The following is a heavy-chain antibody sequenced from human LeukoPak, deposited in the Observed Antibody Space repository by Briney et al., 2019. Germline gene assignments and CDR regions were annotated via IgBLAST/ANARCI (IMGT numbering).Heavy chain of an antibody. J-gene: IGHJ6*02. CDR3: ARDAYGMDV. Sequence: GRSLRLSCAASGFTFTNYALHWVRQAPGKGLEWVSVISYDGRNQYYADPVKGRFTISRDDSKNRLYLQMDSLRVEDTAVYYCARDAYGMDVWGQGTMVTVSS. V-gene: IGHV3-30*04. CDR2: ISYDGRNQ. CDR1: GFTFTNYA.